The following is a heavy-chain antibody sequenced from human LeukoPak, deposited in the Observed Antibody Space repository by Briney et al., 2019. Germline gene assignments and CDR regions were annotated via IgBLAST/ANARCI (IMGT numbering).Heavy chain of an antibody. CDR2: ISWDSGSI. V-gene: IGHV3-9*01. D-gene: IGHD2-21*02. CDR3: AKSSDCGGDCKFDF. CDR1: GFTFSSYE. Sequence: GGSLRLSCAASGFTFSSYEMNWVRQAPGKGLEWVSGISWDSGSIGYADSVKGRFTISRDNAKNSLYLQMNSLRAEDTALYYCAKSSDCGGDCKFDFWGQGTLVTVSS. J-gene: IGHJ4*02.